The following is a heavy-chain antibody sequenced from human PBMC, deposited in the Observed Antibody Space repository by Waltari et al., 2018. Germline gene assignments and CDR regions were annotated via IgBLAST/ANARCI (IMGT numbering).Heavy chain of an antibody. CDR3: ARSRAWIKSADFDY. Sequence: EVQLVESGGGLVQPGGSLRLSCAASGFTFSSYWMTWVRQAPGKGLEWVANIKQDGSEKYYGDSVKGRFTSSRDNAKNSLYLQMNSLRAEDTAVYYCARSRAWIKSADFDYWGQGTLVTVSS. CDR2: IKQDGSEK. V-gene: IGHV3-7*01. CDR1: GFTFSSYW. J-gene: IGHJ4*02. D-gene: IGHD2-2*03.